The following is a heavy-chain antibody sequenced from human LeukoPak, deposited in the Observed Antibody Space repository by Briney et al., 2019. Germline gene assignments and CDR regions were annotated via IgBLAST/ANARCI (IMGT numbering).Heavy chain of an antibody. CDR3: AKEIASAWIDAFHI. CDR2: ISGSGGGR. CDR1: AFTFSSYA. V-gene: IGHV3-23*01. J-gene: IGHJ3*02. D-gene: IGHD6-13*01. Sequence: PGGSLRLSCAASAFTFSSYAMSWLRQAPGKGLEWVSVISGSGGGRYYADSVKGRFTISRDNSKNTLYLQMNSLRAEDTAVYYCAKEIASAWIDAFHIWGQGTMVTVSS.